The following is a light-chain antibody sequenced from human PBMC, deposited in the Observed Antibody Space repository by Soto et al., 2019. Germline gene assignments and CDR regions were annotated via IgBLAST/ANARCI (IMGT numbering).Light chain of an antibody. CDR1: QSINTW. Sequence: DIQMTQSPSTLSASVVDRVTITCRASQSINTWLAWYQQRPGKAPKLLIYDAFSLESGVPSRFSGSGSGTEFTLTISSLQPDDFATYYCQHYNSYSEAFGQGTKVDIK. V-gene: IGKV1-5*01. CDR3: QHYNSYSEA. J-gene: IGKJ1*01. CDR2: DAF.